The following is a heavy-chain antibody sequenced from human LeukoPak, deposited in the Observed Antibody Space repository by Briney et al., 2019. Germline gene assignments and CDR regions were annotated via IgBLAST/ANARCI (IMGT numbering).Heavy chain of an antibody. CDR1: GYTFTYYY. CDR3: ARGDIVATQPGYYYYMDG. V-gene: IGHV1-69*13. D-gene: IGHD5-12*01. CDR2: IIPIFGTA. J-gene: IGHJ6*03. Sequence: SVKVSCKASGYTFTYYYIHWVRQAPGQGREWMGGIIPIFGTANYAQKFQGRVTITADESTSTAYMELSSLRSEDTAVYYCARGDIVATQPGYYYYMDGWGKGTTVTISS.